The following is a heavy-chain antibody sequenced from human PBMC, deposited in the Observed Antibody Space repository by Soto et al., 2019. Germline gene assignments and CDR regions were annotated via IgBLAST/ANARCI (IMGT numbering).Heavy chain of an antibody. D-gene: IGHD2-2*01. Sequence: GGSLRLSCAASGFTFSSYAMSWVRQAPGKGLKWVSAISGSGGSTYYADSVKGRFTISRDNSKNTLYLQMNSLRAEDTAVYYCATGVPAAHYYYYGMDVWGQGTTVTV. J-gene: IGHJ6*02. V-gene: IGHV3-23*01. CDR3: ATGVPAAHYYYYGMDV. CDR2: ISGSGGST. CDR1: GFTFSSYA.